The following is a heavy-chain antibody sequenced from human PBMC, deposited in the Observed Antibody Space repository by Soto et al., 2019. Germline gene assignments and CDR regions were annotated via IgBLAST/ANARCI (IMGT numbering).Heavy chain of an antibody. V-gene: IGHV4-39*01. CDR3: ASGGNSSGWFWYYYYYGMDV. CDR1: GCSISSSSYY. J-gene: IGHJ6*02. CDR2: IYYSGST. Sequence: SETLSLTCTFSGCSISSSSYYWGWIRQPPGKGLEWIGSIYYSGSTYYNPSLKSRVTISVDTSKNQFSLKLSSVTAADTAVYYCASGGNSSGWFWYYYYYGMDVWGQGTTVTVSS. D-gene: IGHD6-19*01.